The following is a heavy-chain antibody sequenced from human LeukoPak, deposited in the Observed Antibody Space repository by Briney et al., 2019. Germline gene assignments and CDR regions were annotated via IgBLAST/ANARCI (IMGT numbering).Heavy chain of an antibody. CDR3: ARKSYGSGSYTKREPDY. Sequence: GESLKISCKGSGYSVTSYWIGWVRQMPGKVLEWMGIIYPGDSDTRYSPSFQGEVTISADKSISTADRQWISLKASDTAMYYCARKSYGSGSYTKREPDYRGQGTLVTVSS. V-gene: IGHV5-51*01. J-gene: IGHJ4*01. CDR2: IYPGDSDT. CDR1: GYSVTSYW. D-gene: IGHD3-10*01.